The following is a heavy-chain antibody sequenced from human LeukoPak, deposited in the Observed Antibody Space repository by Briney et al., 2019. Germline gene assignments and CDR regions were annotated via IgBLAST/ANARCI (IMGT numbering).Heavy chain of an antibody. CDR3: AKDRSGTVTTG. Sequence: HPGGSLRLSCAASGFTFSSYAMNWVRQAPGKGLEWVSTISGSDVNTYYADSVKGRFTISRDNSKNTLYLLMNSLRAEDTAVYYCAKDRSGTVTTGWGQGTLVTVSS. D-gene: IGHD4-17*01. CDR1: GFTFSSYA. J-gene: IGHJ4*02. V-gene: IGHV3-23*01. CDR2: ISGSDVNT.